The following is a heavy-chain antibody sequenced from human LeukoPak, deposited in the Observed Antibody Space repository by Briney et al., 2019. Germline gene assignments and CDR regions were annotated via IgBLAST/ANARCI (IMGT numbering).Heavy chain of an antibody. CDR2: ISAYNGKT. CDR3: ARDVDSRSWFAN. J-gene: IGHJ5*02. D-gene: IGHD6-13*01. CDR1: GYTFTSYG. V-gene: IGHV1-18*01. Sequence: GASVKVSCKASGYTFTSYGISWVRQAPGQGLEWMGWISAYNGKTNFAQKFQGRDTMTTDTSTSTAYMVLRSLRSDDTAVYYCARDVDSRSWFANWGQGTLVTVTS.